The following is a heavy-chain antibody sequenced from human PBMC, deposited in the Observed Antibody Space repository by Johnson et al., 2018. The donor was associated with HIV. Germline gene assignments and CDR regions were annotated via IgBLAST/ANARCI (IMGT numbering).Heavy chain of an antibody. Sequence: QMMLVESGGGVVQPGRSLRLSCAASGFTFSNYDMHWVRQAPGKGLEWVAVISYDGSNKYYADSVTGRFTNSRDNSKNTLYLQMNSLRAEDTAVYYCARDRGSSSLDAFDSRGEGTMVTVSS. J-gene: IGHJ3*02. CDR2: ISYDGSNK. CDR1: GFTFSNYD. V-gene: IGHV3-30*03. D-gene: IGHD6-6*01. CDR3: ARDRGSSSLDAFDS.